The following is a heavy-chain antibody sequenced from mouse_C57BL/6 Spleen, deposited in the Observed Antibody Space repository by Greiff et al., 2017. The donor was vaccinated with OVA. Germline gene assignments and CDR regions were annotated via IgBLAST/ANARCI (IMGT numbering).Heavy chain of an antibody. J-gene: IGHJ4*01. CDR3: ARGTVVAEAMDY. CDR1: GYSITSGYY. Sequence: EVKLQESGPGLVKPSQSLSLTCSVTGYSITSGYYWNWIRQFPGNKLEWMGYISYDGSNNYNPSLKNRISITRDTSKNQFFLKLNSVTTEDTATYYCARGTVVAEAMDYWGQGTSVTVSS. V-gene: IGHV3-6*01. D-gene: IGHD1-1*01. CDR2: ISYDGSN.